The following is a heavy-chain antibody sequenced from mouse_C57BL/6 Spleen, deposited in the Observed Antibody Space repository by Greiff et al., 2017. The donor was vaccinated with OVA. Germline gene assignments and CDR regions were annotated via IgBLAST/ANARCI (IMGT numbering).Heavy chain of an antibody. CDR3: ARGAYYGSSYKNYFDY. J-gene: IGHJ2*01. D-gene: IGHD1-1*01. Sequence: EVKLVESEGGLVQPGSSMKLSCTASGFTFSDYYMAWVRQVPEKGLEWVANINYDGSSTYYLDSLKSRFIISRDNAKNILYLQMSSLKSEDTATYYCARGAYYGSSYKNYFDYWGQGTTLTVSS. CDR2: INYDGSST. V-gene: IGHV5-16*01. CDR1: GFTFSDYY.